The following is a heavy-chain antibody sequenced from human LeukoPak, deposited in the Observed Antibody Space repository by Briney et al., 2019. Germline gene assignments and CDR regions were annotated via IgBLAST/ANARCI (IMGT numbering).Heavy chain of an antibody. Sequence: GGSLQISCKSSGYSFTDYWIGWVRQLPAKGLEWMGIIYLGDSDTRYSPSFQGQVTISADKSISAAYLQWSSLKASDTAMYYCTRSTGSSSSWEFDYWGQGTLVTVSS. D-gene: IGHD6-13*01. V-gene: IGHV5-51*01. CDR2: IYLGDSDT. CDR3: TRSTGSSSSWEFDY. J-gene: IGHJ4*02. CDR1: GYSFTDYW.